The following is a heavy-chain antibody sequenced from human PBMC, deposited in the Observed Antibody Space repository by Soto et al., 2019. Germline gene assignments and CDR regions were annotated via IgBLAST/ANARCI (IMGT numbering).Heavy chain of an antibody. V-gene: IGHV6-1*01. CDR2: TYYRSKWYN. CDR3: GRVLTGTTLDS. CDR1: GDSVSSSSAT. J-gene: IGHJ4*02. Sequence: SQTLSLTCAISGDSVSSSSATWNLIMQSPSRGLEWLGRTYYRSKWYNDYAMFVKGRIVINPDTSANQFSLQLSSVTPEDTAVYFCGRVLTGTTLDSWGQGTLVTVSS. D-gene: IGHD1-7*01.